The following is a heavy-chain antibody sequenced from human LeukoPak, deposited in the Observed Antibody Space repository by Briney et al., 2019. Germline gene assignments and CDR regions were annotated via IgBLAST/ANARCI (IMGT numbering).Heavy chain of an antibody. CDR3: TREDDNSYDAFDI. Sequence: ASVKVSCTASGYTFTGSYMHWVRQAPGQGLEWMGWINPYSGATNYAQKFQGRITMTRDTSISTAYMELSRLRSDDTAVYYCTREDDNSYDAFDIWSQGTMVTVSS. CDR2: INPYSGAT. CDR1: GYTFTGSY. V-gene: IGHV1-2*02. J-gene: IGHJ3*02. D-gene: IGHD1-1*01.